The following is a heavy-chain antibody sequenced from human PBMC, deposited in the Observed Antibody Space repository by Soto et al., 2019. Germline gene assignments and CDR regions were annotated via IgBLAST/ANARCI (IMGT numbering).Heavy chain of an antibody. Sequence: QITLNESGPTLVKPTQTLTLTCTFSGFSLTTSGVSVGWIRQPPGKALEWLALIYLDDDKRYSPSLKSRLTITKDTSNNQVVLTMINMDPVDTATYYCARSGYQLLYGRNVFDVWGQGTMVTVSS. V-gene: IGHV2-5*02. CDR1: GFSLTTSGVS. J-gene: IGHJ3*01. CDR3: ARSGYQLLYGRNVFDV. CDR2: IYLDDDK. D-gene: IGHD2-2*02.